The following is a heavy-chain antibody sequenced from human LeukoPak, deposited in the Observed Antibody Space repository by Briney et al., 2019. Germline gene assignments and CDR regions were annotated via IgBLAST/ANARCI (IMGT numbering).Heavy chain of an antibody. Sequence: SETLSLTCAVSGGSFGDFYWSWIRQPPGKGLEWIGEINHSGYTNYYPSLKSRVTISVDTSKNQFSLRLSSVTAADTAVYYRARNDYFGINNGMDVWGQGTTVTVS. CDR1: GGSFGDFY. CDR2: INHSGYT. D-gene: IGHD2/OR15-2a*01. V-gene: IGHV4-34*01. J-gene: IGHJ6*02. CDR3: ARNDYFGINNGMDV.